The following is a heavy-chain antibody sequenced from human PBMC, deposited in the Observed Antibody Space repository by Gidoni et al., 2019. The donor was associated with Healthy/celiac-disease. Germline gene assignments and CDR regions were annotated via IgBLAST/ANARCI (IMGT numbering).Heavy chain of an antibody. V-gene: IGHV1-2*04. J-gene: IGHJ5*02. D-gene: IGHD6-13*01. Sequence: QVQLVQSGAEVKKPGASVKVSCKASGYTFTGYYMHWVRQAPGQGLEWMGWINPNSGGTNYAQKFQGWVTMTMDTSISTAYMELSRLRSDDTAVYYCARARTYSSSFWFDPWGQGTLVTVSS. CDR3: ARARTYSSSFWFDP. CDR2: INPNSGGT. CDR1: GYTFTGYY.